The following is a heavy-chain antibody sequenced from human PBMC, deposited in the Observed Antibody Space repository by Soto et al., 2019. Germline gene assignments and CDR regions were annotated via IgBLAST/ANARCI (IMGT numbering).Heavy chain of an antibody. V-gene: IGHV3-15*01. CDR1: GFTFRNAW. Sequence: GSLRLSCAASGFTFRNAWMSWVRQAPEKGLEWVGRIKNRADGGTTDYAAPVKGRFTISRDDSKNLLYLQMNSLKTEDTAVYYCTTDDPINRNWGQGTLVTVSS. CDR2: IKNRADGGTT. J-gene: IGHJ4*02. CDR3: TTDDPINRN.